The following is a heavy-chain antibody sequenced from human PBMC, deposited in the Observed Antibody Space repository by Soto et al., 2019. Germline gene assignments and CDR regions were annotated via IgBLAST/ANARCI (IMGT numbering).Heavy chain of an antibody. Sequence: GESLKISCKGSGYSFPSQWIGWVRQMPGKGLEWMGNIYPADSDTRYSPSFQGQVTISADKSIRTAYLQWSRLKASDTGIYYCARQIYDSDTGPNFQYYFDSWGQGTPVTVSS. CDR2: IYPADSDT. CDR1: GYSFPSQW. CDR3: ARQIYDSDTGPNFQYYFDS. J-gene: IGHJ4*02. V-gene: IGHV5-51*01. D-gene: IGHD3-22*01.